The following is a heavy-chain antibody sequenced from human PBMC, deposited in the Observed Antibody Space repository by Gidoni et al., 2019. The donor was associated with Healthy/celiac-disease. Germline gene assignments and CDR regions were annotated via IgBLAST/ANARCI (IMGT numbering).Heavy chain of an antibody. CDR2: ISGRGGST. CDR1: GFTLSSYA. Sequence: LSCAASGFTLSSYAMSWVRQAPGKGLEWVSAISGRGGSTYYADSVKGRFTISRDNSKNTLYLQMNSLRAEDTAVYYCAKEGTNSDYYYGMDVWGQGTTVTVSS. J-gene: IGHJ6*02. D-gene: IGHD3-10*01. CDR3: AKEGTNSDYYYGMDV. V-gene: IGHV3-23*01.